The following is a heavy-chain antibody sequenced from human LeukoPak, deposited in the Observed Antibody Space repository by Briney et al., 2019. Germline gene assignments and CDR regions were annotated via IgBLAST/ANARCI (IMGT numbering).Heavy chain of an antibody. J-gene: IGHJ4*02. CDR3: AREGVYYDILAAYYRPYYLDF. D-gene: IGHD3-9*01. Sequence: SSETLSLTCAVYGGSFSGYYWSWIRQPPGKGLEWIGEINHGGSTNYNPSLKSRLTISVDTSKNQFSLKLSSVTAADTAVYYCAREGVYYDILAAYYRPYYLDFWGQGTLVTVYS. CDR1: GGSFSGYY. V-gene: IGHV4-34*01. CDR2: INHGGST.